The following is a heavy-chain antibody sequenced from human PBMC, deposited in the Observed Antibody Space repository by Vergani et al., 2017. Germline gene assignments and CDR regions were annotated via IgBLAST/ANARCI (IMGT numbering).Heavy chain of an antibody. CDR2: INHSGST. CDR1: GGSFSGYY. V-gene: IGHV4-34*01. Sequence: QVQLQQLGAGLLKPSETLSLTFAVYGGSFSGYYWSWIRQPPGKGLEWIGEINHSGSTNYNPSLKSRVTISVDTSKNQFSLKLSSVTAADTAVYFCARKGVGEDTGRYIRFDPWGQGTLVTGSS. CDR3: ARKGVGEDTGRYIRFDP. J-gene: IGHJ5*02. D-gene: IGHD1-26*01.